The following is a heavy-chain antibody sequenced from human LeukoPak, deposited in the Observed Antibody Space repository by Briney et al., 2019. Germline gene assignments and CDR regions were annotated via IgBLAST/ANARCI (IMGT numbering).Heavy chain of an antibody. J-gene: IGHJ3*01. CDR3: ARDTGSGYCSGGRCRAAFDV. D-gene: IGHD2-15*01. CDR2: IYNGDNS. V-gene: IGHV3-53*01. Sequence: GGSLRLSCAASGFSVGSNYMTWVRQAPGKGLEWVSVIYNGDNSYYADSVKGRFTISRDTSKNTLYLQMNSLRAEDTAMYYCARDTGSGYCSGGRCRAAFDVWGQGTMVTVSS. CDR1: GFSVGSNY.